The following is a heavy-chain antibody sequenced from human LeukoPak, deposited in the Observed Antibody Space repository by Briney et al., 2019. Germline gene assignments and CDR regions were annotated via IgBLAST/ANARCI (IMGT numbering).Heavy chain of an antibody. CDR2: INPSGGST. CDR3: ARVPWHDAFDT. V-gene: IGHV1-46*01. J-gene: IGHJ3*02. D-gene: IGHD5-12*01. Sequence: GASVKVSCKASGYTFTSYYMHWVRQAPGQGLEWMGIINPSGGSTSYAQKSQGRVTMTRDTSTSTVYMELSSLRSEDTAVYYCARVPWHDAFDTWGQGTMVTVSS. CDR1: GYTFTSYY.